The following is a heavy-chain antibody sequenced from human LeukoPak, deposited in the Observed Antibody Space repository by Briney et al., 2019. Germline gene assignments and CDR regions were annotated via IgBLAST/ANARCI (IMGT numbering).Heavy chain of an antibody. V-gene: IGHV3-23*01. D-gene: IGHD1-26*01. CDR1: RFTFSTYA. J-gene: IGHJ4*02. CDR3: AKGSRGSGAYYFDY. Sequence: GGSLRLSCAASRFTFSTYAMTWVRQAPGKGLEWVSSISAGGGSTYYADSVKGRFTISRDNSKNTLYLQMNSLRAEDTAVYYCAKGSRGSGAYYFDYWVQGTLVTVSS. CDR2: ISAGGGST.